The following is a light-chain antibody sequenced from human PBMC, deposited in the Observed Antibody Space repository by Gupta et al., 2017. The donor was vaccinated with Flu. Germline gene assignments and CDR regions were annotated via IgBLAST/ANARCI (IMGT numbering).Light chain of an antibody. V-gene: IGKV3-11*01. CDR3: QQRSNWPLT. Sequence: ELVLTQSPATLSLSPGERATLSCRASQSVRSYLAWYQQKPGQPPSLLIYDASNRATGIPARFSGSGSGTDFTLTISSLEPEDFAVYYCQQRSNWPLTFGGGTKVEIK. CDR2: DAS. CDR1: QSVRSY. J-gene: IGKJ4*01.